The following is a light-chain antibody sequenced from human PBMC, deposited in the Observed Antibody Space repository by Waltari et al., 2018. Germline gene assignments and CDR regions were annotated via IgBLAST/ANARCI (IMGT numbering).Light chain of an antibody. CDR1: QSVSSSY. V-gene: IGKV3-20*01. CDR2: GAS. J-gene: IGKJ1*01. Sequence: EIVLTQSPGTLSLSPGERATLSCRASQSVSSSYLAWYQQKPCQAPRLLIYGASSRATGIPDRFSGRGSGTDFTLTISRLEPEDFAVYYCQQYGSSPGTFGQGTKVEIK. CDR3: QQYGSSPGT.